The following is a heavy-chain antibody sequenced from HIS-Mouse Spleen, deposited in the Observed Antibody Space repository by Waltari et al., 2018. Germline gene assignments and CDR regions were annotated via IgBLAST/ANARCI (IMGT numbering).Heavy chain of an antibody. V-gene: IGHV2-70*15. J-gene: IGHJ4*02. CDR1: GFSLSTSGMC. CDR2: IDWDDDK. Sequence: QVTLRESGPALVKPTQTLTLTCTFSGFSLSTSGMCVSWIRQPPGKPLEWLARIDWDDDKYYSTSLKTRRTISKDTSKNQVVLTMTNMDPVDTATYYCARIQAGKLELPFDYWGQGTLVTVSS. CDR3: ARIQAGKLELPFDY. D-gene: IGHD1-7*01.